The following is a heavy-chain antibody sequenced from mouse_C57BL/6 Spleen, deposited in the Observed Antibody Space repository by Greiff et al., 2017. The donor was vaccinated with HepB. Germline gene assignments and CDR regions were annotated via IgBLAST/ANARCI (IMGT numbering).Heavy chain of an antibody. CDR3: TRTLLLGGFAY. J-gene: IGHJ3*01. CDR2: IDPETGGT. D-gene: IGHD2-10*01. Sequence: QVQLQQSGAELVRPGASVTLSCKASGYTFTDYEMHWVKQTPVHGLEWIGAIDPETGGTAYNQKFKGKAILTADKSSSTAYMELRSLTSEDSAGYYCTRTLLLGGFAYWGPGTLVTVSA. V-gene: IGHV1-15*01. CDR1: GYTFTDYE.